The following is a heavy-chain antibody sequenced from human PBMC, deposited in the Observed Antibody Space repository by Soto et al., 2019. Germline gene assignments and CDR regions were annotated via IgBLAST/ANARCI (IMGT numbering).Heavy chain of an antibody. D-gene: IGHD3-10*01. CDR3: ARGILWFGVTYLDY. V-gene: IGHV4-31*03. CDR1: GGSINSGGYY. CDR2: ISYSGDT. J-gene: IGHJ4*02. Sequence: QVQLQEPGPGLLKPSQTLSLTCTVSGGSINSGGYYWSWIRQLPGKGLDYIGYISYSGDTYYNPSLRSRTTVSLDTSKNQFSLKLSSVTAADTAVYFCARGILWFGVTYLDYWDQGTLVTVSS.